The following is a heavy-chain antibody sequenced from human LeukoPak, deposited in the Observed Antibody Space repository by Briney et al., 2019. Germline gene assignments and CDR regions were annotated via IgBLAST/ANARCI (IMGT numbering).Heavy chain of an antibody. CDR3: ARTDGHCSSTSCQTTFDY. D-gene: IGHD2-2*01. Sequence: SGTLCLSCAVSGGSISSDYWSWVRQPPGKGLECIGNISYSGTTNYNPSLKSRVTISLDTSKNQFSLKLNSVTAADTAVYYCARTDGHCSSTSCQTTFDYWGQGILVTVSS. V-gene: IGHV4-59*08. CDR2: ISYSGTT. J-gene: IGHJ4*02. CDR1: GGSISSDY.